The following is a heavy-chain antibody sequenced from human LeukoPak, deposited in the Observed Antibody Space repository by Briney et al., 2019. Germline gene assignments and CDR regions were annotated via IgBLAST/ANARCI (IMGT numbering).Heavy chain of an antibody. CDR2: IIPIFGTA. Sequence: GASVKVSCKASGYTFTGYYMHWVRQAPGQGLEWMGGIIPIFGTANYAQKFQGRVTITADESTSTAYMELSSLRSEDTAVYYCATAVELRRRGKVVPAAMISGVWGQGTLVTVSS. V-gene: IGHV1-69*13. CDR3: ATAVELRRRGKVVPAAMISGV. J-gene: IGHJ4*02. D-gene: IGHD2-2*01. CDR1: GYTFTGYY.